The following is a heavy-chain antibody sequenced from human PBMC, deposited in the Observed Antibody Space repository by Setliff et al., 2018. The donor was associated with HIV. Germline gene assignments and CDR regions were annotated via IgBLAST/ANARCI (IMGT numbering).Heavy chain of an antibody. Sequence: PGGSLRLSCIASGFTFSMYEMNWVRQAPGKGLEWVSHLGSGGSTYYADSVKGRFTISRDNSKNTLYLQMNSLRAEDTAVYYCAFRGFGDSLSWFPLRYWGQGTLVTVSS. CDR2: LGSGGST. J-gene: IGHJ4*02. CDR3: AFRGFGDSLSWFPLRY. D-gene: IGHD3-10*01. CDR1: GFTFSMYE. V-gene: IGHV3-23*01.